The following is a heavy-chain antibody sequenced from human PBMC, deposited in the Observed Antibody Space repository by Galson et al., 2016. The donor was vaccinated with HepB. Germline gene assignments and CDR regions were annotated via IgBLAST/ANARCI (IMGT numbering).Heavy chain of an antibody. D-gene: IGHD1-14*01. CDR3: TTGIQPYYYMDI. CDR2: TSGTNDDL. Sequence: SVKVSCKASGYTFTSYGISWVRQAPGQGPEWMGWTSGTNDDLRYAQMFQGRVTITTDTSTNTAYIELRSLTFDDTAVYYCTTGIQPYYYMDIWGKGTTVTVSS. CDR1: GYTFTSYG. J-gene: IGHJ6*03. V-gene: IGHV1-18*04.